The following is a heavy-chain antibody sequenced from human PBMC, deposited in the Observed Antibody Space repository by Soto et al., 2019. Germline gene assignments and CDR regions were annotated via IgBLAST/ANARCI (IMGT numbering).Heavy chain of an antibody. V-gene: IGHV3-48*02. Sequence: EVQLVESGGGLVQPGGSLRLSCAASGFTFSSYSMNWVRQAPGKGLEWVSYISSGSRTIYYADSVKGRFTISRDNAKNSLYLQMNRLIDEDTAVYYCARELEGYDFWSGYYTHYYYGMDVWGQGTTVTVSS. D-gene: IGHD3-3*01. CDR3: ARELEGYDFWSGYYTHYYYGMDV. J-gene: IGHJ6*02. CDR1: GFTFSSYS. CDR2: ISSGSRTI.